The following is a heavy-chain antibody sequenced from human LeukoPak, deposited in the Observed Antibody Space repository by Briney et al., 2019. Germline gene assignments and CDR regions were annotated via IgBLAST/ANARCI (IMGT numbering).Heavy chain of an antibody. D-gene: IGHD1-26*01. CDR1: GFTFSSYA. J-gene: IGHJ4*02. Sequence: PGGSLRLSCAASGFTFSSYAMSWVREAPGKGLEWVSGIRASGGSTYYTDSVKGRFTMSRDNSKNTLYLHMNRLRAEDTAIYFCAKDKRGGSDYVYFDYWGQGTLVTVSS. CDR3: AKDKRGGSDYVYFDY. V-gene: IGHV3-23*01. CDR2: IRASGGST.